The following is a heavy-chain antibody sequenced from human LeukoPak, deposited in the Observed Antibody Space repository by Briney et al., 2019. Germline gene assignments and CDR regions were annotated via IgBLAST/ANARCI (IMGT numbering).Heavy chain of an antibody. CDR2: IIPIFGTA. Sequence: SVKVSCKASGGTFNSYAISWVRQAPGQGLEWMGGIIPIFGTANYAQKFQGRVTITADESTSTAYMELSSLRSADTAVYYCATSPGGRWLILPTDFDYWGQGTLVTVSS. CDR1: GGTFNSYA. CDR3: ATSPGGRWLILPTDFDY. D-gene: IGHD3-16*01. V-gene: IGHV1-69*13. J-gene: IGHJ4*02.